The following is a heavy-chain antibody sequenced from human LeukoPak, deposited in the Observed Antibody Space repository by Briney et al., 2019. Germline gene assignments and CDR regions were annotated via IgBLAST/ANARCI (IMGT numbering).Heavy chain of an antibody. Sequence: GGSLRLSCAVSGFTFSTYAMNWVRQAPGKGLEWVSYISSSSRTIHYADSVKGRFTISRDNAKNSLYLQMNSLRAEDTAVYYCARDTHFYGSGSPAFDIWSQGTMVTVSS. V-gene: IGHV3-48*04. CDR2: ISSSSRTI. CDR1: GFTFSTYA. CDR3: ARDTHFYGSGSPAFDI. J-gene: IGHJ3*02. D-gene: IGHD3-10*01.